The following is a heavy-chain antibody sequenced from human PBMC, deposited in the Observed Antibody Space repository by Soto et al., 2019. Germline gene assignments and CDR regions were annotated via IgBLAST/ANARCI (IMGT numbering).Heavy chain of an antibody. Sequence: PGGSLRLSCAASGFTFSDYYMSWIRQAPGKGLEWVSYISSSSSTIYYADTVKGRFTISRDNAKNSLYLQMNSLKDEDTAVYYCFYYYHSGSSWGQGTLVTVSS. CDR2: ISSSSSTI. CDR3: FYYYHSGSS. V-gene: IGHV3-11*04. D-gene: IGHD3-10*01. CDR1: GFTFSDYY. J-gene: IGHJ5*02.